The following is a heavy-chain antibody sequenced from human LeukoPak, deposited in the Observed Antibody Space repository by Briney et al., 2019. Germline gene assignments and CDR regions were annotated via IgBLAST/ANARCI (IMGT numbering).Heavy chain of an antibody. V-gene: IGHV3-7*01. J-gene: IGHJ4*02. CDR3: ARVELHSSGWYFKGSCIDY. CDR1: GSTFSSYG. CDR2: IKQDGSEK. D-gene: IGHD6-19*01. Sequence: GGSLRLSCAASGSTFSSYGMHWVRQAPGKGLEWVANIKQDGSEKYYVDSVKGRFTISRDNAKNSLYLQMNSLRAEDTAVYYCARVELHSSGWYFKGSCIDYWGQGTLVTVSS.